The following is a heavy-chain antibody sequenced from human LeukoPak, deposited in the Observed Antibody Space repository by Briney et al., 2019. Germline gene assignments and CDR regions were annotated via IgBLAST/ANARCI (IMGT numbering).Heavy chain of an antibody. J-gene: IGHJ4*02. V-gene: IGHV1-2*02. Sequence: ASVKVSCKASGYTFTSYYMHWVRQAPGQGLEWMGWINPNSGGTNYAQKFQGRVTMTRGTSISTAYMELSRLRSDDTAVYYCARWFGELLNFDYWCQGTQVTVSS. CDR3: ARWFGELLNFDY. D-gene: IGHD3-10*01. CDR2: INPNSGGT. CDR1: GYTFTSYY.